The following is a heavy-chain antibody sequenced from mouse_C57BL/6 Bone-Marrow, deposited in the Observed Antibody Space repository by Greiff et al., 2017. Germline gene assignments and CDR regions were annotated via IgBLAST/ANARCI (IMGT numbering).Heavy chain of an antibody. CDR1: GFSLTSYG. V-gene: IGHV2-5*01. J-gene: IGHJ4*01. CDR2: IWRGGST. Sequence: QVQLQQSGPGLVQPSQSLSITCTVSGFSLTSYGVHWVRQSPGKGLEWLGVIWRGGSTDYNAAFMSRLSITKDNSKSQVFFKMNSLQADDTAIYYGAKRSYSNYVGAMDYWGQGTSVTVSS. CDR3: AKRSYSNYVGAMDY. D-gene: IGHD2-5*01.